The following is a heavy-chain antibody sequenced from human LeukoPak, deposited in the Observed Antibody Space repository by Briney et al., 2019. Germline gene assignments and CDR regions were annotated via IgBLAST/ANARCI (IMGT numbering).Heavy chain of an antibody. CDR2: IYHSGST. D-gene: IGHD3-22*01. J-gene: IGHJ3*02. CDR3: ARRTRITMIVVVITGAFDI. Sequence: PSGTLSLTCAVSGGSISSSNWWSWVRQPPGKGLEWIGEIYHSGSTNYNPSLKSRVTISVDKSKNQFSLELSSVTAADTAVYYCARRTRITMIVVVITGAFDIWGQGTMVTVSS. V-gene: IGHV4-4*02. CDR1: GGSISSSNW.